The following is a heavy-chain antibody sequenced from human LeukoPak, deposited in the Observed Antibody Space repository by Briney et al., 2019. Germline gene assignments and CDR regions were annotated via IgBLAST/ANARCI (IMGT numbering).Heavy chain of an antibody. Sequence: ASVKVSCKASGGTFSSHAISWVRQAPGQGLEWMGRIIPILGIAKHAQKFQGRVTIIADKSTSTAYMELSSLRSEDTAVYYCASPHDYGDYEVAFDIWGQGTMVTVSS. CDR2: IIPILGIA. V-gene: IGHV1-69*04. CDR3: ASPHDYGDYEVAFDI. D-gene: IGHD4-17*01. CDR1: GGTFSSHA. J-gene: IGHJ3*02.